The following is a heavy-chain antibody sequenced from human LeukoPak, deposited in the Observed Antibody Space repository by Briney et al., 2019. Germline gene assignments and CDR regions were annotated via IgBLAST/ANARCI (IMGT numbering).Heavy chain of an antibody. Sequence: SETLSLTCTVSGGSISSYYWSWIRQPPGKGLEWIGYIYYSGSTNYNPSLKSQVTISVDTSKNQFSLKLSSVTAADTAVYYCARGLPQYYYYGMDVWGQGTTVTVSS. J-gene: IGHJ6*02. CDR1: GGSISSYY. V-gene: IGHV4-59*01. D-gene: IGHD5-18*01. CDR2: IYYSGST. CDR3: ARGLPQYYYYGMDV.